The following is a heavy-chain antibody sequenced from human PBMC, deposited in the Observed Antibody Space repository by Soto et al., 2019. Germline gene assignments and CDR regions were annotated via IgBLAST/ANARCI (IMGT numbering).Heavy chain of an antibody. CDR1: GYTFSTYA. CDR2: INSNGGST. CDR3: ARAPGYSGYDALDY. J-gene: IGHJ4*02. V-gene: IGHV3-64*01. Sequence: EVQLVESGGGLVQPGGSLRLSCAASGYTFSTYAMHWVRQAPGKGLEYVSVINSNGGSTFYANSVKGRFTISRDNSKNPLYLQMGSLRVEDTGVYYCARAPGYSGYDALDYWGQGTLVTVSS. D-gene: IGHD5-12*01.